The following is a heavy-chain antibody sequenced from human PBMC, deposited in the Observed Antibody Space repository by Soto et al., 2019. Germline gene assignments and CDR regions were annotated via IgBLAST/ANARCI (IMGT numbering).Heavy chain of an antibody. V-gene: IGHV3-33*01. D-gene: IGHD6-19*01. J-gene: IGHJ4*02. CDR1: GFTFSSYG. CDR2: IWYDGINK. CDR3: ARDCAGYSSGWYQRGGFDY. Sequence: QVQLVESGGGVVQPGRSLRLSCAASGFTFSSYGMHWVRQAPGKGLEWVAVIWYDGINKYYADSVKGRFTTSRDNSKNTLYLQMISLRAEGTAVYYCARDCAGYSSGWYQRGGFDYWGQGTLVTVSS.